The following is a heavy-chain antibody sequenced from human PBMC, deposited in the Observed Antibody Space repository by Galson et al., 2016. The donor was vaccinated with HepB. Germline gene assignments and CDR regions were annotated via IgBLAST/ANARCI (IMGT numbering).Heavy chain of an antibody. D-gene: IGHD2-15*01. CDR2: IRTKGNSYAT. CDR1: GFTFSASA. V-gene: IGHV3-73*01. J-gene: IGHJ6*02. CDR3: TSAVGYCSGGSCYSNDFYGMDV. Sequence: SLRLSCAASGFTFSASAMHWVRQVSGKGLEWVGHIRTKGNSYATAYAASVKGRFTISRDDSKTTAYLQMNSLKTEDTAMYYCTSAVGYCSGGSCYSNDFYGMDVWGQGTTVTVSS.